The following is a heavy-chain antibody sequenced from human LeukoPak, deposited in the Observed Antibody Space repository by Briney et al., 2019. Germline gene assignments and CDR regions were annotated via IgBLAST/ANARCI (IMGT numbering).Heavy chain of an antibody. CDR3: ARGWYYYDSSGYYYYFDY. CDR1: GGSISSYY. V-gene: IGHV4-59*12. D-gene: IGHD3-22*01. J-gene: IGHJ4*02. Sequence: SETLSLTCTVSGGSISSYYWSWIRQPPGKGLEWLGYIYYSGSTNYNPSLKSRVTISVDTSKNQFSLKLSSVTAADTAVYYCARGWYYYDSSGYYYYFDYWGQGTLVTVSS. CDR2: IYYSGST.